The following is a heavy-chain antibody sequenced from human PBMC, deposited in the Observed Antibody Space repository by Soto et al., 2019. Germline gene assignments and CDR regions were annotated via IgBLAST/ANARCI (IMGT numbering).Heavy chain of an antibody. D-gene: IGHD5-18*01. CDR3: ARDLNEGYSYGLGGY. CDR1: GGTFSSYA. CDR2: IIPIFGTA. V-gene: IGHV1-69*13. Sequence: SVKVSCKASGGTFSSYAISWVRQAPGQGLEWMGGIIPIFGTANYAQKFQGRVTITADESTSTAYMELSSLRSEDTAVYYCARDLNEGYSYGLGGYWGRGTLVTVSS. J-gene: IGHJ4*02.